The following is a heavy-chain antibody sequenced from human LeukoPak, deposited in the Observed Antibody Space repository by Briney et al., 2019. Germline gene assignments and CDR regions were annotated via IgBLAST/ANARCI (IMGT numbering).Heavy chain of an antibody. V-gene: IGHV3-33*01. CDR3: ASGYYYDSSGYYYGFQH. J-gene: IGHJ1*01. Sequence: GGSLRLSCAASGFTFSSYGMHWVRQAPGKGLEWVAVIWYDGSNKYYADSVKGRFTISRDNSKNTLYLQMNSLRAEDTAVYYCASGYYYDSSGYYYGFQHWGQGTLVTVSS. CDR2: IWYDGSNK. CDR1: GFTFSSYG. D-gene: IGHD3-22*01.